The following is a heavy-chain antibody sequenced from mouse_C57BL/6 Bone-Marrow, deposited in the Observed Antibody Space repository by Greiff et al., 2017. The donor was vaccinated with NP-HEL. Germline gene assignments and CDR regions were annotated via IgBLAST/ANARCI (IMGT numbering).Heavy chain of an antibody. V-gene: IGHV5-12*01. Sequence: EVKLVESGGGLVQPGGSLKLSCAASGFTFSDYYMYWVRQTPEKRLEWVAYISNGGGSTYYPDTVKGRFTISRDNAKNTLYLQMSRLKSEDTAMYYCARQTGDYAMDYWGQGTSVTVSS. CDR3: ARQTGDYAMDY. J-gene: IGHJ4*01. CDR1: GFTFSDYY. CDR2: ISNGGGST.